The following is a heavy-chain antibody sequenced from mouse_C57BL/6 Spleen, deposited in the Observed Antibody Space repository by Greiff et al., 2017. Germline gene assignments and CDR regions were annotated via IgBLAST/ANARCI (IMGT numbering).Heavy chain of an antibody. CDR3: ARYYEGSSYDY. Sequence: VKLQQSGAELVKPGASVKLSCKASGYTFTSYCMHWVKQRPGQGLEWIGEIDPTDGVTTYNRKFKCKATLTVDKSSSTAYMQLSSLTSEHSAVYYCARYYEGSSYDYWGQGTTHTVSS. CDR1: GYTFTSYC. J-gene: IGHJ2*01. D-gene: IGHD1-1*01. CDR2: IDPTDGVT. V-gene: IGHV1-69*02.